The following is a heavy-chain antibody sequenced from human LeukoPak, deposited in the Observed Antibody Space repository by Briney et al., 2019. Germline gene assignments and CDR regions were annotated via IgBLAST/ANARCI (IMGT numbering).Heavy chain of an antibody. CDR2: INPNSGGT. CDR1: GYTFTGYY. Sequence: VASVKVSCKASGYTFTGYYMHWVRQAPGQGLEWMGWINPNSGGTNYAQKFQGRVTMTRDTSISTAYMELSRLRSDDTAVYYCARVYRGYSGYDIYYFDYWGQGTLVTVSS. D-gene: IGHD5-12*01. V-gene: IGHV1-2*02. CDR3: ARVYRGYSGYDIYYFDY. J-gene: IGHJ4*02.